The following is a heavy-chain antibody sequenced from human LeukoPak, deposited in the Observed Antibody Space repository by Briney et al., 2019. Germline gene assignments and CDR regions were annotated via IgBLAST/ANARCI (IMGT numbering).Heavy chain of an antibody. V-gene: IGHV4-34*01. CDR3: ARGRRAAAGTHFDY. J-gene: IGHJ4*02. Sequence: PSETLSLTCAVYGGSFSGYYWSWIRQPPGKGLEWIGEINHSGSTNYNPSLKSRVTISVDTSKNQFSLKLTSVTAADTAVYYCARGRRAAAGTHFDYWGQGTLVTVSS. D-gene: IGHD6-13*01. CDR2: INHSGST. CDR1: GGSFSGYY.